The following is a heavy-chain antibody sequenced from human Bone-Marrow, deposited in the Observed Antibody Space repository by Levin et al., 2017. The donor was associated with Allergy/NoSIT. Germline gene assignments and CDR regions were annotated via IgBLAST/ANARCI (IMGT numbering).Heavy chain of an antibody. D-gene: IGHD3-9*01. J-gene: IGHJ4*02. V-gene: IGHV3-23*01. CDR1: GFSFNMFA. CDR3: ANHDILTGHPPYFES. CDR2: ISNSGGST. Sequence: GGSLRLSCAASGFSFNMFAMSWVRQAPGQGLEWVSSISNSGGSTYYADSVKGRFTISRDNSKNTVFLLLDSLRAEDTAVYYCANHDILTGHPPYFESWGQGTLVTVSS.